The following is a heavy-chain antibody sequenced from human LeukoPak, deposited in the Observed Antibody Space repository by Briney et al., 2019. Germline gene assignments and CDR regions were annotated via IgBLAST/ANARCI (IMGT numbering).Heavy chain of an antibody. V-gene: IGHV3-30*18. CDR1: GFTFSSYG. CDR2: ISYDGSNK. D-gene: IGHD4-17*01. J-gene: IGHJ4*02. Sequence: GGSLRLSCAASGFTFSSYGMHWVRQAPGKGLEWVAVISYDGSNKYYADSVKGRFTISRDNSKNTLYLQMNSLRAEDTAVYYCAKQGASATVTTYYFDYWGQGTLVTVSS. CDR3: AKQGASATVTTYYFDY.